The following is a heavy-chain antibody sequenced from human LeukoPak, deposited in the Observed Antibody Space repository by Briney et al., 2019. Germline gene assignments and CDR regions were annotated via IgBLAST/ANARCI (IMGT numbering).Heavy chain of an antibody. CDR1: GFTFSSYS. CDR3: AYRSSSSDSAFDI. J-gene: IGHJ3*02. Sequence: NPGGSLRLSCAASGFTFSSYSMNWVRQAPGKGLEWVSSISSSSSYIYYADSVKGRFTISRDNAKNSLYLQMNSLRAEDTAVYYCAYRSSSSDSAFDIWGQGTMVTVSS. D-gene: IGHD6-6*01. CDR2: ISSSSSYI. V-gene: IGHV3-21*01.